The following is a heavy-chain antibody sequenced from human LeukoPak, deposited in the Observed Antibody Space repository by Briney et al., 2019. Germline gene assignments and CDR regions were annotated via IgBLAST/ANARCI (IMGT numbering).Heavy chain of an antibody. CDR1: GFTFSSYV. CDR3: ARDGRQLGY. D-gene: IGHD6-6*01. Sequence: GGSLRLSCAASGFTFSSYVMHWVRQAPGKGLEWVANIKQDGSEKYYVDSVKGRFTISRDSAKNSLYLQMNSLRAEDTAVYYCARDGRQLGYWGQGTLVTVSS. CDR2: IKQDGSEK. J-gene: IGHJ4*02. V-gene: IGHV3-7*01.